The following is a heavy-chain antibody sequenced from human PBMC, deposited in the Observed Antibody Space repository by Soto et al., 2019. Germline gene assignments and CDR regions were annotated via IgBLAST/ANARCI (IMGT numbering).Heavy chain of an antibody. CDR1: GFTFDDYT. V-gene: IGHV3-43*01. D-gene: IGHD1-26*01. CDR2: ISWDGGST. CDR3: AKDKLVGAIRDFGAFDI. Sequence: GGSLRLSCAASGFTFDDYTMHWVRQAPGKGLEWVSLISWDGGSTYYADSVKGRFTISRDNSKNSLYLQMNSLRTEDTALYYCAKDKLVGAIRDFGAFDIWGQGTMVTVSS. J-gene: IGHJ3*02.